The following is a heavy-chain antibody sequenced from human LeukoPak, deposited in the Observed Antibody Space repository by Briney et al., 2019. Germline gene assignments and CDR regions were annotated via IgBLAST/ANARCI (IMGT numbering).Heavy chain of an antibody. CDR2: ISASGGRT. D-gene: IGHD4-17*01. V-gene: IGHV3-23*01. J-gene: IGHJ6*03. Sequence: GGSLRLSCAASGFTVSNYAMSWVRRAPGKGLEWVSAISASGGRTEYTDSGKGRFTISRDSSKNTLHLQMNSLRVEDTAVYYCAKGTYSDHPHYMDVWGKGATVTVSS. CDR3: AKGTYSDHPHYMDV. CDR1: GFTVSNYA.